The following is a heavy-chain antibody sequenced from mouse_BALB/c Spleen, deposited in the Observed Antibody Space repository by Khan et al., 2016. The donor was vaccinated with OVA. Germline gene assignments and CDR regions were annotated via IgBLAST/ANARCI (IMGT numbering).Heavy chain of an antibody. Sequence: VQLQQSGPGLVKPSQSLSLTCTVTGYSITSEYAWNWIRQFPGNKLEWMGYISYSGNTRYNPSLQSRISITRDTSKNQFFLQLNSVTTEDTATYYCARKDYYNYDPFPYWGQGTLVTVSA. CDR2: ISYSGNT. CDR3: ARKDYYNYDPFPY. CDR1: GYSITSEYA. V-gene: IGHV3-2*02. J-gene: IGHJ3*01. D-gene: IGHD2-4*01.